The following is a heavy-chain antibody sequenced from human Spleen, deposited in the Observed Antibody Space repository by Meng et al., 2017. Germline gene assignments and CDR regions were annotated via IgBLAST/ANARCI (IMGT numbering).Heavy chain of an antibody. CDR1: GFTFSTYA. CDR3: AKGWGGYYFDF. J-gene: IGHJ4*02. D-gene: IGHD2-21*01. V-gene: IGHV3-23*01. Sequence: GESLKISCAASGFTFSTYAMSWVRQAPGKGLEWVSAISGGGTTYYADSVKGRFTISRDNSKNTLSLQMKSLRADDTAVYYCAKGWGGYYFDFWGQGTLVTVSS. CDR2: ISGGGTT.